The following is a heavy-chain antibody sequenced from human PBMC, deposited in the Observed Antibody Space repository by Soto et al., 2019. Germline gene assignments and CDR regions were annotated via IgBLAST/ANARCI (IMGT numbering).Heavy chain of an antibody. J-gene: IGHJ4*02. D-gene: IGHD1-26*01. Sequence: XESLKISCNSSGNRFTTYWSGWVLQMPGKGLEWMGIIYPYDSETRYSPSFQGQVTISADKSISAAYLQWSSLKASDTAMYYCARHLVGATRGNFDYWGQGTLVTV. CDR2: IYPYDSET. V-gene: IGHV5-51*01. CDR1: GNRFTTYW. CDR3: ARHLVGATRGNFDY.